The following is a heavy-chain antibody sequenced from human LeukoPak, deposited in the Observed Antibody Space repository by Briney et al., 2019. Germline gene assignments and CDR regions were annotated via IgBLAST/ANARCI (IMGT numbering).Heavy chain of an antibody. J-gene: IGHJ4*02. D-gene: IGHD6-13*01. CDR2: ISSSSSTI. CDR1: GFTFSSYS. Sequence: GGSLRLSCAASGFTFSSYSMNWVRQAPGKGLEWVSYISSSSSTIYYADSVKGRFTISRDNAKNSLYLQMNSLRAEDTAVYYCARYLIAAAGTLDYWGQGTLVTVSS. V-gene: IGHV3-48*01. CDR3: ARYLIAAAGTLDY.